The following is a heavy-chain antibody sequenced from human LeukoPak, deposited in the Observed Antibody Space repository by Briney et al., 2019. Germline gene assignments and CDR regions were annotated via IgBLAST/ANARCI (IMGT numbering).Heavy chain of an antibody. Sequence: SETLSFTCTVSGGSISSSSYYWGWIRQPPGKGLEWIGSIYYSGSTYYNPSLKSRVTISIDTSKNQFSLKLSSVTAADTAVYYCARPYDYGGNLYFQPWGQGTLVTVSS. J-gene: IGHJ1*01. CDR2: IYYSGST. V-gene: IGHV4-39*01. CDR1: GGSISSSSYY. CDR3: ARPYDYGGNLYFQP. D-gene: IGHD4-23*01.